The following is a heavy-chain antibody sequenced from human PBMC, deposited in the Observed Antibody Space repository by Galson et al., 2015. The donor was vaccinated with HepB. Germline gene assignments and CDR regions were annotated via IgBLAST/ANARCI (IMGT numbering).Heavy chain of an antibody. J-gene: IGHJ4*02. CDR1: GYSFASYW. Sequence: QSGAEVKKPGESLKISCKGSGYSFASYWIGWVRQMPGKGLEWMGVIYPGDSDTRYSPSFQGQVTISADKSISTAYLQWSSLKASDTAMYYCARGSSMYYYDSSGYYFGYWGQGTLVTVAS. V-gene: IGHV5-51*01. D-gene: IGHD3-22*01. CDR2: IYPGDSDT. CDR3: ARGSSMYYYDSSGYYFGY.